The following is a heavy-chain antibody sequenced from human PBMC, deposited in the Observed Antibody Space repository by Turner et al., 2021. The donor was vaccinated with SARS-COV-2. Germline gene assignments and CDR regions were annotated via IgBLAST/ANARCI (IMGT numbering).Heavy chain of an antibody. V-gene: IGHV1-2*02. CDR3: ARVGGSGWYGS. CDR2: INPKSGDT. D-gene: IGHD6-19*01. J-gene: IGHJ4*02. Sequence: QVQMVQSGTEVKKPGASVKVSCETSGYTFSAYNIHWVRQAPGQGLEWMAWINPKSGDTEFAQKFQGRVTVTRDMSISTAYMGLNNLRSDDTAVYYGARVGGSGWYGSWGQGTLVTVSS. CDR1: GYTFSAYN.